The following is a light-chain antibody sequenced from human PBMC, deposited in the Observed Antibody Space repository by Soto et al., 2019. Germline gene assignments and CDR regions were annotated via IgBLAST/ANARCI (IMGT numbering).Light chain of an antibody. CDR2: DAS. J-gene: IGKJ5*01. CDR1: HSVTTH. CDR3: QQPSDSIP. Sequence: EIVYRKAGVALSLSAGERATLSFCASHSVTTHLAWFQQRPGQTPRLLIYDASTRAPGIPARFSGRGSGADFTLTFISLAPEDFPVYYCQQPSDSIPFGQGTRLAIK. V-gene: IGKV3-11*01.